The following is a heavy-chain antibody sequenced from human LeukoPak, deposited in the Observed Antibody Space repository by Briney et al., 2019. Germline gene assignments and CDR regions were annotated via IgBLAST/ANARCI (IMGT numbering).Heavy chain of an antibody. D-gene: IGHD6-19*01. CDR2: ISDSGDRT. V-gene: IGHV3-23*01. J-gene: IGHJ4*02. Sequence: GGSLRLSCAASGFAFSRQDMGWVRQAPGKGLEWVSAISDSGDRTYYVDSVKGRFTISRDNSKNTLYLQMNSLRADDTAVYYCAKDARRSSGWYFFDHWGQGILVTVTS. CDR1: GFAFSRQD. CDR3: AKDARRSSGWYFFDH.